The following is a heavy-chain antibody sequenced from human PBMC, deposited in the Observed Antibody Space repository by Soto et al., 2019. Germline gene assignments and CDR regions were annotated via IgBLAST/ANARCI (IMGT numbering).Heavy chain of an antibody. CDR1: GYSFTDDH. D-gene: IGHD2-8*01. CDR2: INPKSGGT. CDR3: ARGDSTDCSKGVCSFFYNHDMDV. J-gene: IGHJ6*02. V-gene: IGHV1-2*04. Sequence: GASVKVSCKASGYSFTDDHIHWVRQAPGQVLEWLGLINPKSGGTSTAQRFQGWVTMTTDTSISTASMELTRLTSDDTAIYYCARGDSTDCSKGVCSFFYNHDMDVWGQGTTVTVSS.